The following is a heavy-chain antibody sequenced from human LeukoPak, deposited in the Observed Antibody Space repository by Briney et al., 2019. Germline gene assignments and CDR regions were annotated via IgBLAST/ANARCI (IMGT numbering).Heavy chain of an antibody. CDR2: ISPNSGGT. D-gene: IGHD3-10*01. Sequence: ASVKVSCKTSGYTFTDYSLHWVRQAPGQGLEWMGWISPNSGGTNFAEKFRGRVTVTRDTSISTAYLELSGLTSDDTAVYYCARVTGSYTPRWGDYWGQGTLVTVSS. CDR1: GYTFTDYS. J-gene: IGHJ4*02. CDR3: ARVTGSYTPRWGDY. V-gene: IGHV1-2*02.